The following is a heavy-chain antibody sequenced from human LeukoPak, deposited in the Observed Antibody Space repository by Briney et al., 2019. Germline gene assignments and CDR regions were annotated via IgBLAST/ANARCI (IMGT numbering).Heavy chain of an antibody. V-gene: IGHV4-34*01. Sequence: SETLSLTCAVYGVSFSGYYWSWIRQPPGKGLEWIGEINHSGSTNYNPSLRSRVTISVDTSKYQFSLKLSSVTAADTAVYYCARGRYFDYWGQGTLVTVSS. CDR1: GVSFSGYY. J-gene: IGHJ4*02. CDR2: INHSGST. CDR3: ARGRYFDY.